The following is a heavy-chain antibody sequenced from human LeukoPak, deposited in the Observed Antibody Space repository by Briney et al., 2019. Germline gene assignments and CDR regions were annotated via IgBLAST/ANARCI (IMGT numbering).Heavy chain of an antibody. J-gene: IGHJ4*02. CDR3: ARDRGPAAAISDY. CDR2: IYHSGST. V-gene: IGHV4-38-2*02. Sequence: SETLSLTCTVSGYSISSGYYWGWIRQPPGKGLEWIGSIYHSGSTYYNPSLKSRVTISVDTSKNQFSLKLSSVTAADPAVYYCARDRGPAAAISDYWGQGTLVTVSS. D-gene: IGHD2-2*01. CDR1: GYSISSGYY.